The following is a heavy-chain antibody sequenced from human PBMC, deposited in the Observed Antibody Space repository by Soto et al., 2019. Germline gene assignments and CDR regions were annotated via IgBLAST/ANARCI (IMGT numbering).Heavy chain of an antibody. J-gene: IGHJ4*02. CDR3: ARGLVSSSWYYDY. CDR2: IYYSGST. CDR1: GGSISSSSYY. Sequence: SETLSLTCTVSGGSISSSSYYWGWIRQPPGKGLEWIGSIYYSGSTYYNPSLKSRVTISVDTSKNQFSLKLSSVTAADTAVYYCARGLVSSSWYYDYWGQGTLVTVSS. D-gene: IGHD6-13*01. V-gene: IGHV4-39*01.